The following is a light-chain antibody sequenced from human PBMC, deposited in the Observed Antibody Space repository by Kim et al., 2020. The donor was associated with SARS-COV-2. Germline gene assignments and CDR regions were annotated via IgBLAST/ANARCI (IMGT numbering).Light chain of an antibody. Sequence: VSPGERAAHSCRASQSVSSNLAWYQQKPGQAPRLLIYGASTRATGIPARFSGSGSGTEFTLTISSLQSEDFAVYYCQQYNNWPRGTFGQGTKLEI. CDR2: GAS. V-gene: IGKV3-15*01. CDR3: QQYNNWPRGT. J-gene: IGKJ2*01. CDR1: QSVSSN.